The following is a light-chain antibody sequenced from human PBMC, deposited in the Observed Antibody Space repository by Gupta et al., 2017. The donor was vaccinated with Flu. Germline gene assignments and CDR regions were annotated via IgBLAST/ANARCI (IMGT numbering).Light chain of an antibody. Sequence: VTPGQPASMSGKSSGGVLHTDGNTYLCWFLQKPGQPPQLLIFEAFNRVSGVPDRFSGGGSGTDFTLDISRVEAEDVGIYYCMQSLQPPLTFGGGTKVEIK. J-gene: IGKJ4*01. CDR2: EAF. CDR3: MQSLQPPLT. CDR1: GGVLHTDGNTY. V-gene: IGKV2D-29*01.